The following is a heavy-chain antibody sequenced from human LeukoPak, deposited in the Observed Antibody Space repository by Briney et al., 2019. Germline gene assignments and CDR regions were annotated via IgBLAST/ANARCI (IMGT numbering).Heavy chain of an antibody. Sequence: ASVKVSCKASGYTFTGYYMHWVRQAPGQGLEGMGWVNPNSGVTKYAQKFQGRVTMTRDTSISTAYMELSRLRSDDTAVYYCARSYYERSGVDHWGQGTLVTVSS. CDR1: GYTFTGYY. V-gene: IGHV1-2*02. CDR3: ARSYYERSGVDH. J-gene: IGHJ4*02. CDR2: VNPNSGVT. D-gene: IGHD3-22*01.